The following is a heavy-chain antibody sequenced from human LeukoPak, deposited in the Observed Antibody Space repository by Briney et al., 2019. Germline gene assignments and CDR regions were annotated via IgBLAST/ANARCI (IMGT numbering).Heavy chain of an antibody. J-gene: IGHJ4*02. CDR1: GFTFSDYS. Sequence: GGSLRLSCAASGFTFSDYSMNSVRQAPGKGLEWVSYISSSSTTIFYADSVKGRFTISRDNAKNSLFLQMNGLRDEDTALYYCAREPVIAAAGDGFDSWGQGTLVTVSS. V-gene: IGHV3-48*02. CDR3: AREPVIAAAGDGFDS. D-gene: IGHD2-21*01. CDR2: ISSSSTTI.